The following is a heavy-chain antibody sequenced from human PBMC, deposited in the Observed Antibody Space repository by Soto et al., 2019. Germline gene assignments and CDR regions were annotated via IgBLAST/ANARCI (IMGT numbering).Heavy chain of an antibody. CDR3: ARGKEPSLYYYYYMDV. V-gene: IGHV1-8*01. CDR2: MNPNSGNT. J-gene: IGHJ6*03. CDR1: GYTFTSYD. D-gene: IGHD3-16*02. Sequence: GASVKVSCKASGYTFTSYDINWVRQATGQGLEWMGWMNPNSGNTGYAQKFQGRVTMTRNTSISTAYMELSSLRSEDTAVYYCARGKEPSLYYYYYMDVWGKGTTVTVSS.